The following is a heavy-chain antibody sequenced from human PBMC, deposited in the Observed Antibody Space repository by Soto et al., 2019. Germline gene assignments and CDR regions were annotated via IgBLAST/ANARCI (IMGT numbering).Heavy chain of an antibody. J-gene: IGHJ5*02. CDR1: GGSFSGYY. V-gene: IGHV4-34*01. CDR3: ARGFTNLWFGELYNWFDP. D-gene: IGHD3-10*01. Sequence: PSETLSLTCAVYGGSFSGYYWSWIRQPPGKGLEWIGEINHSGSTNYNPSLKSRVTISVDTSKNQFSLKLSSVTAADTAVYYCARGFTNLWFGELYNWFDPWGQGTLVTVSS. CDR2: INHSGST.